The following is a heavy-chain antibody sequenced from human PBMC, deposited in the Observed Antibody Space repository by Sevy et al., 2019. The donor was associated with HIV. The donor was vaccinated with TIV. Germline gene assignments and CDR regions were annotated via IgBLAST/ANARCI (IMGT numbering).Heavy chain of an antibody. J-gene: IGHJ4*02. CDR1: GFTFTDYW. V-gene: IGHV3-7*01. Sequence: GGSLRLSCAASGFTFTDYWMTWVRQAPGKGLEWVANIKQDGTDTNYVDSVRGRFTISRDNGRNLLYLHMNSLRAEDTAVYFCARALADWGSFHYSSWGRGVLVTVSS. D-gene: IGHD3-16*01. CDR3: ARALADWGSFHYSS. CDR2: IKQDGTDT.